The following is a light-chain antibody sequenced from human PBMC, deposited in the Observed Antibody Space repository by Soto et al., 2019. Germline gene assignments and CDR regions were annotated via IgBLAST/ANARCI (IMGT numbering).Light chain of an antibody. CDR2: AVS. CDR3: LQHNSYPLT. CDR1: QGIRRD. V-gene: IGKV1-17*01. Sequence: DIQMTQSPSSLSAPVGGRVTITCRASQGIRRDLGWYQQKPGKAPTRLIYAVSSLHSGVPSRFSGSGSGTEITLTISSLQPEDSATYYSLQHNSYPLTFGGGTKVEIK. J-gene: IGKJ4*01.